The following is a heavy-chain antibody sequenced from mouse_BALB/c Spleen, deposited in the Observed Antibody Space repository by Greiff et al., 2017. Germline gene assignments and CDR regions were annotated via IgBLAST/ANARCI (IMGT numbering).Heavy chain of an antibody. CDR1: GFTFSSYT. Sequence: EVKLVESGGGLVKPGGSLKLSCAASGFTFSSYTMSWVRQTPEKRLEWVATISSGGSYTYYPDSVKGRFTISRDNAKNTLYLQMSSLKSEDTAMYYCTREAGNYGVDYWGQGTSVTVSS. CDR2: ISSGGSYT. CDR3: TREAGNYGVDY. V-gene: IGHV5-6-4*01. D-gene: IGHD2-1*01. J-gene: IGHJ4*01.